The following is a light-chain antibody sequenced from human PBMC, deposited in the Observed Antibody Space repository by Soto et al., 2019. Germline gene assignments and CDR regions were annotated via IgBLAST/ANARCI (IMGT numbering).Light chain of an antibody. CDR1: QSVSSYY. CDR2: GAS. CDR3: QQYGSSTGT. Sequence: EIVLTQSPGTLSLSPGEVATLSCRASQSVSSYYLAWYQQKPGQAPRLLIYGASSRATGIPDRFSGSGSGTDFTLTISRLEPEDFAVYYCQQYGSSTGTCGQGTKVDTK. J-gene: IGKJ1*01. V-gene: IGKV3-20*01.